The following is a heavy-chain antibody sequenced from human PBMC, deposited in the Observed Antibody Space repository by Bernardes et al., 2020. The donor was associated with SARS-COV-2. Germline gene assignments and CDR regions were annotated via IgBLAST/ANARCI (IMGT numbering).Heavy chain of an antibody. CDR1: GYTFTSYG. V-gene: IGHV1-18*01. CDR2: ISAYNGNT. Sequence: ASVKVSCKASGYTFTSYGISWVRQAPGQGLEGMGWISAYNGNTNYAQKLQGRVTMTTDTPTSTAYMELRSLRSDDTAVYYWASDPPPSMLVRGVMDYWGQGTLVTVSS. J-gene: IGHJ4*02. D-gene: IGHD3-10*01. CDR3: ASDPPPSMLVRGVMDY.